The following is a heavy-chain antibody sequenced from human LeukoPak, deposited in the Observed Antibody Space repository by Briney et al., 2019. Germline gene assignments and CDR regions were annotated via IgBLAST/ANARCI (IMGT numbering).Heavy chain of an antibody. Sequence: GGSLRLSCAASKFAFSSYAMSWVRQAPGKGLEWVSAISGGGGNTYYADSVKGRFTISRDNSENTLYLQMNSLRAEDTAVYYCGKNRYSGSLSPFDIWGQGTMVTVSS. CDR2: ISGGGGNT. J-gene: IGHJ3*02. CDR1: KFAFSSYA. CDR3: GKNRYSGSLSPFDI. V-gene: IGHV3-23*01. D-gene: IGHD1-26*01.